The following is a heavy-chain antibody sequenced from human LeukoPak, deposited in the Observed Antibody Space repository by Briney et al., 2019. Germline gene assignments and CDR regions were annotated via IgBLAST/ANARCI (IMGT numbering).Heavy chain of an antibody. CDR3: ANRQGQLWLWFDY. Sequence: PGGSLRLSCAASGFTFSSYSMNWVRQAPGKGLEWVSAISGSGGSTYYADSVKGRFTISRDNSKNTLYLQMNSLRAEDTAVYYCANRQGQLWLWFDYWGQGILVTVSS. J-gene: IGHJ4*02. D-gene: IGHD5-18*01. V-gene: IGHV3-23*01. CDR2: ISGSGGST. CDR1: GFTFSSYS.